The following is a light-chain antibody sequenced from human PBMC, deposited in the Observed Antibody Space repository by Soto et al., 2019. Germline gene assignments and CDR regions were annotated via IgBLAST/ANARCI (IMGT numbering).Light chain of an antibody. V-gene: IGKV1-5*03. CDR1: QSISSW. CDR3: QQSYSNRWT. J-gene: IGKJ1*01. CDR2: KAS. Sequence: DIQMTQSPATLAASLGDRVTITCRASQSISSWLAWYQQKPGKAPKLLIYKASSLESGVPSRFSGSGSGTDCTLTISSLQPEDFEPYYCQQSYSNRWTFGQGTKVDIK.